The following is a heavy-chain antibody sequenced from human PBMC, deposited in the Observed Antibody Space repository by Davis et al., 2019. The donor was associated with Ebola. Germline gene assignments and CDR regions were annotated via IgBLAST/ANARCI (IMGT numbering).Heavy chain of an antibody. V-gene: IGHV3-33*01. CDR3: TAVAGTSDY. Sequence: GESLKISCAASGFTFSSYGMHWVRQAPGKGLEWVAVIWYDGSNKYYADSVKGRFTISRDNSKNTLYLQMNSLRAEDTAVYYCTAVAGTSDYWGQGALVTVSS. D-gene: IGHD6-19*01. CDR1: GFTFSSYG. CDR2: IWYDGSNK. J-gene: IGHJ4*02.